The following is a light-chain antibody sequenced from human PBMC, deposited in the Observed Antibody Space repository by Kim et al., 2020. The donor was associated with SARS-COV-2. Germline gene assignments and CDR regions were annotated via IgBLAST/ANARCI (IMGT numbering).Light chain of an antibody. J-gene: IGKJ1*01. CDR2: AAS. CDR1: QGISNY. Sequence: DIQMTQSPSSLSASVGDRVTITCRASQGISNYLAWYQQKPGKVPKLLIYAASTLQSGVPSRFSGSGSGTDFTLTISRLQPEDVATDYCQKYNSAPRTFGQGSKVEI. V-gene: IGKV1-27*01. CDR3: QKYNSAPRT.